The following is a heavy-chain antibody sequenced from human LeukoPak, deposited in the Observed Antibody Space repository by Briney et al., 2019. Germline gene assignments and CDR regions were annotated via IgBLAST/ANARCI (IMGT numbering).Heavy chain of an antibody. V-gene: IGHV3-15*01. J-gene: IGHJ4*02. Sequence: GGSLRLSCAASGFTFSNAWMTWVRQAPGKGLEWVGRIKSKTDGGTTDYAAPVKGRFTISRDDSQNTLYLQMNSLVTEDTAVYYCFAAQNYYDSSGYYYIDYWGQGTLVTVSS. CDR2: IKSKTDGGTT. CDR1: GFTFSNAW. D-gene: IGHD3-22*01. CDR3: FAAQNYYDSSGYYYIDY.